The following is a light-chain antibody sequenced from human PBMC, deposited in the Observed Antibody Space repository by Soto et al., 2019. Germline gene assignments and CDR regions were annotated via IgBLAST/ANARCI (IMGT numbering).Light chain of an antibody. J-gene: IGKJ2*01. CDR1: QSISSY. CDR3: QQGYSTPT. Sequence: DIQMTQSPSSLSASVGDRVTITCRASQSISSYLNWYQQKPGKAPKLLIYAATSLQSGVPSRFSGSGSGTDFTLTISSLQPEDFGTYYCQQGYSTPTFGQGTKLEIK. CDR2: AAT. V-gene: IGKV1-39*01.